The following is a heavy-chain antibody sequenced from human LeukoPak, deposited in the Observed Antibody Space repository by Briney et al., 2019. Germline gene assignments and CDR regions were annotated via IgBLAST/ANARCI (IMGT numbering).Heavy chain of an antibody. Sequence: SGTLSLTCAVSGGSISSSNWWSWVRQPPGKGLEWIGEIYHSGTTNYNPSLKSRVTISVDKSKNQFSLKLSSVTAADTAVYYCARLSPDSSGYYYNWFDPWGQGTLVTVSS. CDR2: IYHSGTT. J-gene: IGHJ5*02. CDR1: GGSISSSNW. CDR3: ARLSPDSSGYYYNWFDP. V-gene: IGHV4-4*02. D-gene: IGHD3-22*01.